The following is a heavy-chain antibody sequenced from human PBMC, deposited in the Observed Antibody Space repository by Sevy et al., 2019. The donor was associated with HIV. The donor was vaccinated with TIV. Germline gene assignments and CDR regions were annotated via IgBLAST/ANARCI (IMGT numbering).Heavy chain of an antibody. CDR3: ARGQRLELRVGFDP. J-gene: IGHJ5*02. CDR2: ISAYNGNT. V-gene: IGHV1-18*01. D-gene: IGHD1-7*01. CDR1: GYTFTSYG. Sequence: ASVKVSCKASGYTFTSYGISWVRQAPGQGLEWMGWISAYNGNTNYAQTLQGRVTMTTDTSTSTAYMELRSLRSDDTAVYYCARGQRLELRVGFDPWGQGTLVTVSS.